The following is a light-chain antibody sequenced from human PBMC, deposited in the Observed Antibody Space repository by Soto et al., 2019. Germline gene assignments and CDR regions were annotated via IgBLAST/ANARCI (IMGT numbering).Light chain of an antibody. CDR2: GAS. J-gene: IGKJ5*01. V-gene: IGKV3-15*01. CDR3: QQYNNWPIT. Sequence: EIVMTQSPATLSVSPGERATLSCRASQSVSSNLAWYQQKPGQAPRLLIYGASTRATGIPARFSGSGSRTEFTLTISSLQSEDFAVYYCQQYNNWPITFGQGTRPEIK. CDR1: QSVSSN.